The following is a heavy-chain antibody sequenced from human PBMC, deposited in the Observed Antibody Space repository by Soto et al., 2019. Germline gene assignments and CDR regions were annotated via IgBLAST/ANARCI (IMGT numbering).Heavy chain of an antibody. CDR2: FYSSGSI. V-gene: IGHV4-31*02. J-gene: IGHJ5*02. CDR3: ARMYSSGSGWFHP. CDR1: GDFIGAGGYY. Sequence: SDTLSLTSFVSGDFIGAGGYYWSWIRHHPGKGLEWIGSFYSSGSIIYNPSLRSRVSISGDMSTNQFSMSLTSVTAADTARYYCARMYSSGSGWFHPWGQGTLVTVSS. D-gene: IGHD6-19*01.